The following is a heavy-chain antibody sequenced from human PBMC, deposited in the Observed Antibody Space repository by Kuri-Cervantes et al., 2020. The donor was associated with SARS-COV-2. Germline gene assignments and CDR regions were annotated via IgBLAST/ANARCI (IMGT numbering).Heavy chain of an antibody. CDR2: IKQDGSGK. V-gene: IGHV3-7*01. CDR3: ARDREFIAARIFDY. CDR1: GFTFSSYW. D-gene: IGHD6-6*01. J-gene: IGHJ4*02. Sequence: GGSLRLSCAASGFTFSSYWMSWVRQAPGKGLEWVANIKQDGSGKYYVDSVKGRFTISRDNAKNSLYLQMNSLRAEDTAVYYCARDREFIAARIFDYWGQGTLVTVSS.